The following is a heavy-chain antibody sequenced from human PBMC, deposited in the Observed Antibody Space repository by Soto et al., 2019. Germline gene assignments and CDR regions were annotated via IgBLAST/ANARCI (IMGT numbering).Heavy chain of an antibody. V-gene: IGHV3-23*01. Sequence: GGSLRLSCAASGFTFSSYAMSWVRQAPGKGLEWVSAISGSGGSTYYADSVKGRFTISRDNSKNTLYLQMNSLRAEDTAVYYCAKLTDSSGWYMPIDDWGQGTLVTVSS. CDR3: AKLTDSSGWYMPIDD. CDR1: GFTFSSYA. D-gene: IGHD6-19*01. J-gene: IGHJ4*02. CDR2: ISGSGGST.